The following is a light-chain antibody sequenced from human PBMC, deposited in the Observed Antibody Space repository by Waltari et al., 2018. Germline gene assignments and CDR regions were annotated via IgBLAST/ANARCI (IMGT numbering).Light chain of an antibody. V-gene: IGKV1-39*01. CDR2: AAS. CDR1: QNIDNY. CDR3: QQSYSNSLT. J-gene: IGKJ4*01. Sequence: DIQMTQSPSSLSASVRDRVSITCRASQNIDNYLNWYQQKPGKAPKLLIHAASTLQSGVPSRFSGSGSGTEFTLTISSLQPEDFANYYCQQSYSNSLTFGGGTRVEIK.